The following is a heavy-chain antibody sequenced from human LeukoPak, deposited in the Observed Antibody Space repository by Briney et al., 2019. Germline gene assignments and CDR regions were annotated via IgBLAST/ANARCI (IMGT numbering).Heavy chain of an antibody. V-gene: IGHV3-21*01. CDR3: ARVTAYYYDSSGYFDQ. J-gene: IGHJ4*02. Sequence: PGGSLRLSCAASGFTFISYSMNWVRQAPGKGLEWVSSISSSSSYIYYADSVKGRFTISRDNAKNSLYLQMNSLRAEDTAVYYCARVTAYYYDSSGYFDQWSQGTLVTVSS. CDR1: GFTFISYS. CDR2: ISSSSSYI. D-gene: IGHD3-22*01.